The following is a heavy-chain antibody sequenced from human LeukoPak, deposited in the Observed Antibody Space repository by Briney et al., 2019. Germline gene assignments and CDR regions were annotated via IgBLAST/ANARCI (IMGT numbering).Heavy chain of an antibody. V-gene: IGHV4-34*01. CDR1: GGSFSGYY. CDR3: ARVYSSSFSYYYYCYMDV. D-gene: IGHD6-6*01. J-gene: IGHJ6*03. CDR2: INHSGST. Sequence: SETLSLTCAVYGGSFSGYYWSWIRQPPGKGLEWIGEINHSGSTNYNPSLKSRVTISVDTSKNQFSLKLSSVTAADTAVYYCARVYSSSFSYYYYCYMDVWGKGTTVTVSS.